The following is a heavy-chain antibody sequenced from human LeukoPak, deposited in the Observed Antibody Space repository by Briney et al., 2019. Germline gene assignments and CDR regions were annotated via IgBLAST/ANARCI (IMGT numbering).Heavy chain of an antibody. Sequence: SETLSLTCTVSGGSISSSSYYWGWIRQPPGKGLEWIGEINHSGSTNYNPSLKSRVTISVDTSKNQFSLKLSSVTAADTAVYYCARFIGSGWYGNWFDPWGQGTLVTVSS. J-gene: IGHJ5*02. D-gene: IGHD6-19*01. CDR3: ARFIGSGWYGNWFDP. CDR1: GGSISSSSYY. CDR2: INHSGST. V-gene: IGHV4-39*07.